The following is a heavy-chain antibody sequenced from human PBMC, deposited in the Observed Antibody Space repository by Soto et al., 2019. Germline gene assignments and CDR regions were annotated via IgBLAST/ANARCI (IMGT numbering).Heavy chain of an antibody. CDR2: INPSGGST. V-gene: IGHV1-46*01. J-gene: IGHJ4*02. CDR1: VYTFTSYY. D-gene: IGHD5-12*01. Sequence: XSVKVSCNASVYTFTSYYMHWVRQAPGQGLEWMGIINPSGGSTSYAQKFQGRVTMTRDTSTSTVYMELSSLRSEDTAVYYCARGSGWLQNFDYWGQGTLVTVSS. CDR3: ARGSGWLQNFDY.